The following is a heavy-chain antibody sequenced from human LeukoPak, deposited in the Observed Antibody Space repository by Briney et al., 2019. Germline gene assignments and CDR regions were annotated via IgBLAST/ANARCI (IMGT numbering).Heavy chain of an antibody. CDR3: ARDGGEGYSGYDYQLDY. CDR1: GFTFSSYW. J-gene: IGHJ4*02. V-gene: IGHV3-7*01. Sequence: GGSLRLSCAASGFTFSSYWMSWVRQAPGKGLEWVANIKQDGSEKYYVDSVKGRFTISRDNAKNSLYLQMNSLRAEDTAVYYCARDGGEGYSGYDYQLDYWGQGTLVTVSS. D-gene: IGHD5-12*01. CDR2: IKQDGSEK.